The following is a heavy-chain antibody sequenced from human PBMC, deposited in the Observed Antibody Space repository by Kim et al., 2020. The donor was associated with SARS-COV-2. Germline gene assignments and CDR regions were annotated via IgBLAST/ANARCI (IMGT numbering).Heavy chain of an antibody. D-gene: IGHD6-13*01. CDR1: GFTFSNYG. CDR2: ITGSGDIT. Sequence: GGSLRLSCVASGFTFSNYGMTWVRQAPGGGLEWVSGITGSGDITAYADSVKGRFTISRDNSKNTLYLQMSSLRAEDTAIYYCANPRQPDYWGQGTLVTVS. CDR3: ANPRQPDY. V-gene: IGHV3-23*01. J-gene: IGHJ4*02.